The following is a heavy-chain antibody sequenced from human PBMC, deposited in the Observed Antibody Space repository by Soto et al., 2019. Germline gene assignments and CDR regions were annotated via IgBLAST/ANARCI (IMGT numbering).Heavy chain of an antibody. CDR3: ASRYAVYFDY. D-gene: IGHD3-9*01. J-gene: IGHJ4*01. CDR1: GGSIKSYY. Sequence: SETLSLTCTVSGGSIKSYYWSWIPQPPRKGLEWIGYIYYSGSTNYNPSLKSRVTISVDTSKNQFSLKLSSVTAADTAVYYCASRYAVYFDYWGQGTLVTVSS. V-gene: IGHV4-59*08. CDR2: IYYSGST.